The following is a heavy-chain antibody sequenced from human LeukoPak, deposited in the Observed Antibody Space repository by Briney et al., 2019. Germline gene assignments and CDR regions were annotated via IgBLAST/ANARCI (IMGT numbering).Heavy chain of an antibody. V-gene: IGHV1-18*01. CDR2: ISAYNGNT. J-gene: IGHJ4*02. D-gene: IGHD6-19*01. Sequence: ASVKVSCKASGYTFTSYGISWVRQAPGQGLEWMGWISAYNGNTNYAQKFQGRVTITADKSTSTAYMELSSLRSEDTAVYYCARDRGTSVPSGWTYWGQGTLVTVSS. CDR3: ARDRGTSVPSGWTY. CDR1: GYTFTSYG.